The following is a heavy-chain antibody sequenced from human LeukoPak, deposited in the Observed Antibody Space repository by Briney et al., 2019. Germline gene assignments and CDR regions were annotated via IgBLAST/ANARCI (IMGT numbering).Heavy chain of an antibody. D-gene: IGHD6-6*01. CDR3: AREVAALSFDY. CDR2: IYHSGST. V-gene: IGHV4-30-2*01. J-gene: IGHJ4*02. CDR1: GGSISSGGYY. Sequence: SQALSLTCTVSGGSISSGGYYWSWIRQPPGKGLEWIGYIYHSGSTYYNPSLKSRVTISVDRSKNQFSLKLSSVTAADTAVYYCAREVAALSFDYWGQGTLVTVSS.